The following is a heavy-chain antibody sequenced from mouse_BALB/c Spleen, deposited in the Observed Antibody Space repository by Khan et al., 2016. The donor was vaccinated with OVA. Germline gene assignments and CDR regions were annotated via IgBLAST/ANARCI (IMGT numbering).Heavy chain of an antibody. V-gene: IGHV1S81*02. D-gene: IGHD1-1*01. CDR3: ERIKKLVATDLDL. J-gene: IGHJ2*01. CDR1: GYTFTSYW. Sequence: QVQLQQSGAELVKAWASVKMSCKASGYTFTSYWMHWVQQRLGQGLEWFAETNPTNGRTYYNEKFTRKATLTVDRPTSTAYMLNSGATFQDSAVYSCERIKKLVATDLDLWGQGNTLTVSS. CDR2: TNPTNGRT.